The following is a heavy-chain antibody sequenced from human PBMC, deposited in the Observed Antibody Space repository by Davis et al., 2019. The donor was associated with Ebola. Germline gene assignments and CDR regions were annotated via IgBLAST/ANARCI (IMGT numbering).Heavy chain of an antibody. Sequence: ASVKVSCKASGYTFTSYYMHWVRQAPGQGLEWMGIINPSGGSTSYAQKFQGRVTMTRDTSASTAYMELSSLRSEDTAVYYCARSHRVGMAVEYAFDIWGQGTMVTVSS. D-gene: IGHD6-19*01. J-gene: IGHJ3*02. CDR2: INPSGGST. CDR1: GYTFTSYY. CDR3: ARSHRVGMAVEYAFDI. V-gene: IGHV1-46*01.